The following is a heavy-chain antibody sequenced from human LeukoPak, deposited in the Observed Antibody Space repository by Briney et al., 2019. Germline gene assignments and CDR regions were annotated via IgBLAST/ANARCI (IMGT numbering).Heavy chain of an antibody. D-gene: IGHD3-16*02. CDR2: INHSGST. CDR3: ARGLMITFGGVIASPFDY. CDR1: GGSFSGYY. J-gene: IGHJ4*02. V-gene: IGHV4-34*01. Sequence: SETLSLTCAVYGGSFSGYYWSWIRQPPGKGLEWIGEINHSGSTNYNPSLKSRVTISVDTSKNQFSLKLSSVTAADTAVYYCARGLMITFGGVIASPFDYWGQGTLVTVSS.